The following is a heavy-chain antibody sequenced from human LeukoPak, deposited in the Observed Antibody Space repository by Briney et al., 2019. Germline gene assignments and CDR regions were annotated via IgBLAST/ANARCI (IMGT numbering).Heavy chain of an antibody. J-gene: IGHJ4*02. D-gene: IGHD6-13*01. CDR1: GFTFSSYG. V-gene: IGHV3-33*06. CDR2: IWYDGSNK. CDR3: AKWAAAGPFDY. Sequence: GGSVRLSCAASGFTFSSYGMHWVRQAPGKGLEWVAVIWYDGSNKYYADSVKGRFTISRDNSKNTLYLQMNSLRAEDTAVYYCAKWAAAGPFDYWGQGTLVTVSS.